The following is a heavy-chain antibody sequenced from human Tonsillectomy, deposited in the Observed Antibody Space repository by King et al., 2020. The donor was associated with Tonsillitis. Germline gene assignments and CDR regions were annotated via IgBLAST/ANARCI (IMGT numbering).Heavy chain of an antibody. Sequence: GQLVESGGGLVQPGGSLRLSCAASGFTFRTFGMHWVRQAPGKGLVWVSRMIYDGSSINYADSVKGRFTISRDNAKNTMYLQMNSLRAEDTAVYYCARDAYDSSGYHDAFDIWGQGTMVTVSS. V-gene: IGHV3-74*01. D-gene: IGHD3-22*01. CDR2: MIYDGSSI. CDR3: ARDAYDSSGYHDAFDI. CDR1: GFTFRTFG. J-gene: IGHJ3*02.